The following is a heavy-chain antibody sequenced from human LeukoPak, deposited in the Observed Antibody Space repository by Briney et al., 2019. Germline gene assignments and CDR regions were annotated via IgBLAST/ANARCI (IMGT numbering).Heavy chain of an antibody. Sequence: PGGSLRLSCAASGFTFSRYWMSCVRLAPGKGLEWVANIKQDGSEKYNVDSVKGRFTISRDNAKNSLYLQMNSLRAEDTAVYYCAREPPVWDDGVEYWGQGTLVTVSS. CDR3: AREPPVWDDGVEY. CDR1: GFTFSRYW. J-gene: IGHJ4*02. D-gene: IGHD1-1*01. V-gene: IGHV3-7*01. CDR2: IKQDGSEK.